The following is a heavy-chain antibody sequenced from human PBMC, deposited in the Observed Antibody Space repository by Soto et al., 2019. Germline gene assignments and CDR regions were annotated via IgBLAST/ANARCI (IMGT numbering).Heavy chain of an antibody. CDR1: GGSISSGGYS. CDR2: IYHSGST. J-gene: IGHJ4*02. D-gene: IGHD6-6*01. V-gene: IGHV4-30-2*01. Sequence: QLQLQESGSGLVKPSQTLSLTCAVSGGSISSGGYSWSWIRQPPGKGLEWIGYIYHSGSTYYNPALKSRVTISVDRSKNQFSLKLSSVTAADTAGYYCARYSIAARRRIDYWGQGTLVTVSS. CDR3: ARYSIAARRRIDY.